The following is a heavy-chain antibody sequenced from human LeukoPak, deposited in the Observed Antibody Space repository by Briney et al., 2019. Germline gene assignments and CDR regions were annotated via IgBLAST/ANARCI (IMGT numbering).Heavy chain of an antibody. CDR2: IYPGDSDT. CDR1: GYSFTSYW. Sequence: GESLKISCKGSGYSFTSYWIGCVRQMPGKGLEWMGIIYPGDSDTRYSPSFQGQVTISADKSISTAYLQWSSLKASDTAMYYCARQVNDYGDYEGYYFDYWGQGTLVTVSS. CDR3: ARQVNDYGDYEGYYFDY. V-gene: IGHV5-51*01. D-gene: IGHD4-17*01. J-gene: IGHJ4*02.